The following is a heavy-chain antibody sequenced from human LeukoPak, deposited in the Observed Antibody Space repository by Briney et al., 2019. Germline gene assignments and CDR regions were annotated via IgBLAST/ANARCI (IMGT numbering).Heavy chain of an antibody. J-gene: IGHJ6*02. CDR1: GYTFTGYY. D-gene: IGHD2-2*01. CDR2: INPNSGGT. V-gene: IGHV1-2*02. CDR3: ARGGGVVVPADENYYGMDV. Sequence: ASVKVSCKASGYTFTGYYMHWVRQAPGQGREWMGWINPNSGGTNYAQKFQGRVTMTRDTSISTAYMELSRLRSDDTAVYYCARGGGVVVPADENYYGMDVWGQGTTVTVSS.